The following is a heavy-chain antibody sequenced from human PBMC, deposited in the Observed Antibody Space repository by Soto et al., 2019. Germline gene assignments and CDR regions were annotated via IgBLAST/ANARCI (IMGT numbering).Heavy chain of an antibody. Sequence: PSETLSLTCTVSGGSISSYYWSWIRQPPGKGLEWIGYIYYSGSTNYNPSLKSRVTISVDRSKNQFSLKLSSVTAADTAVYYCAGSGYYHNSGMDVWGQGTTVTSP. J-gene: IGHJ6*02. V-gene: IGHV4-59*12. D-gene: IGHD3-22*01. CDR3: AGSGYYHNSGMDV. CDR2: IYYSGST. CDR1: GGSISSYY.